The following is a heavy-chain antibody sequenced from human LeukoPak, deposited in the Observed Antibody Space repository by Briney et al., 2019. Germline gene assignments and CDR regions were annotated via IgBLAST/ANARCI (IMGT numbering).Heavy chain of an antibody. CDR1: GGTFSSYA. D-gene: IGHD2-2*01. Sequence: ASVKVSCKASGGTFSSYAISWVRQAPGQGLEWMGGIIPISGTTNYAQKFQGRVTITADESTSTAYMELSSLRSEDTAMYYCATYCSSANCYIWGYYFDSWGQGTLVTVSS. CDR3: ATYCSSANCYIWGYYFDS. J-gene: IGHJ4*02. CDR2: IIPISGTT. V-gene: IGHV1-69*13.